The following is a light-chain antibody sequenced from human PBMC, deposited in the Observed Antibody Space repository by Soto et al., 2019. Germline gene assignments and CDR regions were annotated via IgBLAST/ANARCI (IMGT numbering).Light chain of an antibody. CDR1: SSDVGGYNY. J-gene: IGLJ1*01. CDR3: SSYTSSSIPV. V-gene: IGLV2-14*01. Sequence: QSALTQPASVSGSPGQSITISCTGTSSDVGGYNYVSWYQQHPGKAPKLMIYDVSNRPSGVSNRVSGSKSGNTASLTISGLQAEDEADYYCSSYTSSSIPVFGTGTKVTVL. CDR2: DVS.